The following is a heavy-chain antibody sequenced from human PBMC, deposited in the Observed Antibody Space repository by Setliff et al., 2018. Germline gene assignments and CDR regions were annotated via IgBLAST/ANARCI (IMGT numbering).Heavy chain of an antibody. CDR2: IYGGGGNGGRNT. CDR3: AKDRVPDGIWDFDS. CDR1: GFSFSTYS. Sequence: GESLKISCVGSGFSFSTYSMAWVRQAPGKGVQWVSGIYGGGGNGGRNTFYADSVKGRFTISRDNSKNTLYLQMNSLRAEDTALYHCAKDRVPDGIWDFDSWGPGSLVTV. J-gene: IGHJ5*01. D-gene: IGHD1-20*01. V-gene: IGHV3-23*03.